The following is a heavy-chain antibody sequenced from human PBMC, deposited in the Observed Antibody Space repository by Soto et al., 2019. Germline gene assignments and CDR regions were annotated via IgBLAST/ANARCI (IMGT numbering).Heavy chain of an antibody. CDR3: ARNPITIFGVVIMSGVDY. J-gene: IGHJ4*02. Sequence: EVQLVESGGGLVQPGGSLRLSCAASGFTFSSYSMNWVRQAPGKGLEWVSYISSSSSTIYYADSVKVRFTISRDNAKNSLYLQMNSLRDEDTAVYYCARNPITIFGVVIMSGVDYCGQGTLVTVSS. CDR1: GFTFSSYS. V-gene: IGHV3-48*02. D-gene: IGHD3-3*01. CDR2: ISSSSSTI.